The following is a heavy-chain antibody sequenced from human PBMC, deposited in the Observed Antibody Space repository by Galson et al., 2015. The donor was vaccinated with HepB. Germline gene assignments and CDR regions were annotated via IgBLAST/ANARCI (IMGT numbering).Heavy chain of an antibody. Sequence: SVKVSCKASGGTFSSYAISWVRQAPGQGLEWMGRIIPILGIANYAQKFQGRVTITADKSTSTAYMELSSLRSEDTAVYYCARDTRPRRVGATEYYFDYWGQGTLVTVSS. CDR3: ARDTRPRRVGATEYYFDY. D-gene: IGHD1-26*01. J-gene: IGHJ4*02. CDR1: GGTFSSYA. V-gene: IGHV1-69*04. CDR2: IIPILGIA.